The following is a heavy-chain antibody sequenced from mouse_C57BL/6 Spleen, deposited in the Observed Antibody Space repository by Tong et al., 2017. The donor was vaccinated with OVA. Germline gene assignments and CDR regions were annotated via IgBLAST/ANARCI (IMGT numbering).Heavy chain of an antibody. V-gene: IGHV1-15*01. J-gene: IGHJ4*01. Sequence: VQLQESGAELVRPGASVKLSCKALGYTFTDYEMHWVKQTPVHGLEWIGAIHPGSGGTAYNQKFKGKATLTSDKSSRTDKIKLRSMTSEKTSSYYCTRGTTVVANAMDYRGKGASVTVTT. CDR3: TRGTTVVANAMDY. CDR1: GYTFTDYE. D-gene: IGHD1-1*01. CDR2: IHPGSGGT.